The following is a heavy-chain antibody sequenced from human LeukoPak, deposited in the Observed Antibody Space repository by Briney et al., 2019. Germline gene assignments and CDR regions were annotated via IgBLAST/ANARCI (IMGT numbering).Heavy chain of an antibody. J-gene: IGHJ4*02. CDR3: ASWSPSSSSGFDY. D-gene: IGHD6-6*01. Sequence: SETLSLTCTVSGGSISSGGYYWSWIRQHPGKGLEWIGYIYYSGSTYYNPSLKSRVTISVDTSKNQFSLKLSSVTAADTAVYYCASWSPSSSSGFDYRGQGTLVTVSS. V-gene: IGHV4-31*03. CDR1: GGSISSGGYY. CDR2: IYYSGST.